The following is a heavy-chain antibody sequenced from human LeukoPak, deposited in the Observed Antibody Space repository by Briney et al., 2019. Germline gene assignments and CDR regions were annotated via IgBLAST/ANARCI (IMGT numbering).Heavy chain of an antibody. D-gene: IGHD2-21*02. V-gene: IGHV4-39*01. J-gene: IGHJ2*01. CDR2: IYYSGST. Sequence: SETLSFTCSVSGGSITSSRYYWGRIRQSPGGGLEGIGTIYYSGSTYYNPSLGRRATTSAATAKNPFSLRLSPVTAAATVVYYCARHVSSDLRIVVVTSDWYFDLWGRGTLVTVSS. CDR1: GGSITSSRYY. CDR3: ARHVSSDLRIVVVTSDWYFDL.